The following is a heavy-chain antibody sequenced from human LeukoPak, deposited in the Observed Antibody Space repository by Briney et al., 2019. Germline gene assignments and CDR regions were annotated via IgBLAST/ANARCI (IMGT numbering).Heavy chain of an antibody. D-gene: IGHD2-8*01. Sequence: SETLSLTCTVSGYSISSDYYWGWSRQPPGKGLEWTGSIDHSGSTYYNPSLKRRVTILVDTSKKQFYLKLSSVNAADTAMYYCARDPATECSNGVCYKPRWFDPRGQGTLVTVSS. CDR3: ARDPATECSNGVCYKPRWFDP. V-gene: IGHV4-38-2*02. CDR2: IDHSGST. J-gene: IGHJ5*02. CDR1: GYSISSDYY.